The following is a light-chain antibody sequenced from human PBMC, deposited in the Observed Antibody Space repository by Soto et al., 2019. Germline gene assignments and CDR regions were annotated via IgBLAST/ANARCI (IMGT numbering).Light chain of an antibody. V-gene: IGKV3-11*01. Sequence: EIVLTQSPATLSLSPGERATLSCRASQSVSGHLAWYQQKVGQRPRLLIYDTSNRATDIPARFSGSGSGTDFTLTIASLEPEDFAVYYCQQRSNWPPVTFGGGTKVDIK. CDR2: DTS. CDR1: QSVSGH. CDR3: QQRSNWPPVT. J-gene: IGKJ4*01.